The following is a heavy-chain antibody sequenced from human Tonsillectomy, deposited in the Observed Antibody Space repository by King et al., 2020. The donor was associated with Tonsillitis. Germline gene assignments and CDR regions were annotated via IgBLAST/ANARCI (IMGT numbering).Heavy chain of an antibody. Sequence: VQLVESGGGLVQPGGSLRLSCAASGFTFSSYAMSWVRQAPGKGLEWVSAISGSGGSTYYADSVKGRFTISQDNSKNTLYLQMNSLRAEETAVYYCAKNGEWLVRVFKYWGQGTLVTVSS. D-gene: IGHD6-19*01. J-gene: IGHJ4*02. CDR3: AKNGEWLVRVFKY. V-gene: IGHV3-23*04. CDR1: GFTFSSYA. CDR2: ISGSGGST.